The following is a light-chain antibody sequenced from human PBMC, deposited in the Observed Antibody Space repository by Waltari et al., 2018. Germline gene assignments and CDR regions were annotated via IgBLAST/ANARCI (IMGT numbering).Light chain of an antibody. CDR2: EDT. CDR3: CSYTLTNTWL. CDR1: SSDVGSYSL. Sequence: QSALTQPASVSGSPGQPITISCTGTSSDVGSYSLASWYRQHPGEAPRVIIFEDTKRPSGVSNRFSCSKSGNTASLTISGLQAEDEADYYCCSYTLTNTWLFGGGTKLTVL. V-gene: IGLV2-23*01. J-gene: IGLJ3*02.